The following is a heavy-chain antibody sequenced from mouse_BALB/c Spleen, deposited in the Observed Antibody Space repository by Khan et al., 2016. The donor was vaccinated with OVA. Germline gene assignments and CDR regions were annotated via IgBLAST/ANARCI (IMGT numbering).Heavy chain of an antibody. J-gene: IGHJ2*01. D-gene: IGHD2-14*01. CDR1: GDSITSGY. Sequence: VQLKQPGPTLVKPSQTLSLTCSVTGDSITSGYWNWIRKFPGNKLEYMGYISYSGSTYYNPSLKSRISITRDTSKNQFYLQLNSVTTEDTATYYGARWNYRYDGYFGYWRQGTTLTVSS. CDR3: ARWNYRYDGYFGY. V-gene: IGHV3-8*02. CDR2: ISYSGST.